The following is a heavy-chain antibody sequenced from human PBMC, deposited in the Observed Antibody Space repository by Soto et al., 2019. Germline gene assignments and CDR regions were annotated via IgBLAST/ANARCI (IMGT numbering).Heavy chain of an antibody. D-gene: IGHD1-26*01. J-gene: IGHJ6*02. CDR2: ISYDGSNK. Sequence: QVQLVESGGGVVQPGRSLRLSCAASGFTFSSYGMHWVRQAPGKGLEWVAVISYDGSNKYYADSVKGRFTISRDNSKNTLYLQMNSLRAEDTAVDYCAKWLGATYCYYYGMDVWDQGTTVTVSS. V-gene: IGHV3-30*18. CDR1: GFTFSSYG. CDR3: AKWLGATYCYYYGMDV.